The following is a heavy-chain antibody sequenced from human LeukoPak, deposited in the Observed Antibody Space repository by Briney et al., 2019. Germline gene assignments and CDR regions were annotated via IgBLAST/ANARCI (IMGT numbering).Heavy chain of an antibody. CDR2: ISSSSIYA. V-gene: IGHV3-21*04. CDR3: ARDQNDLLLGLDY. J-gene: IGHJ4*02. CDR1: GFTFSSNG. D-gene: IGHD3-10*01. Sequence: GGSLRLSCAASGFTFSSNGMNWVRQAPGKGLEWVSSISSSSIYAHYSDSVKGRFSIFRDNANNLLYLQMTSLRAEDTAVYFCARDQNDLLLGLDYWGQGTLVSVSS.